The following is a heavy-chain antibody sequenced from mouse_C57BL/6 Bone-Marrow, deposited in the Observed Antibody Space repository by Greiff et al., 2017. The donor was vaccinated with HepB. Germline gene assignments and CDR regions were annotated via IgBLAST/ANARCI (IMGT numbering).Heavy chain of an antibody. J-gene: IGHJ4*01. CDR3: ARREAMDY. CDR2: ISGGGGNT. CDR1: GITFSSYT. V-gene: IGHV5-9*01. Sequence: VESGGGLVKPGGSLKLSCAASGITFSSYTMSWVRQTPEKRLEWVATISGGGGNTYYPDSVKGRFTISRDNAKNTLYLQMSSLRSEDTALYYCARREAMDYWGQGTSVTVSS.